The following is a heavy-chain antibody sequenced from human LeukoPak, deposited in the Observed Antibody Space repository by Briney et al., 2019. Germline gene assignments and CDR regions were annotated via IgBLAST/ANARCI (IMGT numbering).Heavy chain of an antibody. Sequence: LRLSCAASGFIFSNYGMHWIRQPPGKGLEWIGYIYYSGSTNYNPSLKSRVTISVDTSKNQFSLQLNSVTPEDTAVYYCARNVRLGSGELSFAPFKNWFDPWGQGTLVTVSS. CDR2: IYYSGST. CDR1: GFIFSNYG. V-gene: IGHV4-59*12. J-gene: IGHJ5*02. CDR3: ARNVRLGSGELSFAPFKNWFDP. D-gene: IGHD3-16*02.